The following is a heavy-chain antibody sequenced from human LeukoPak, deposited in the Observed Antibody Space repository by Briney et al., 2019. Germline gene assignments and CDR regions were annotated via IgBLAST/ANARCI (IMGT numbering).Heavy chain of an antibody. CDR2: INPKSGGT. V-gene: IGHV1-2*02. J-gene: IGHJ4*02. D-gene: IGHD1-26*01. CDR3: ARDGPGEKSNFDF. CDR1: GYSFTDCY. Sequence: ASVKVSCKASGYSFTDCYLHWVRQAPGQGLEWMGWINPKSGGTKYAQKFQGRVTMTRDTSINTAYMELSRLRPDDTAVYYCARDGPGEKSNFDFWGQGTLVTVSS.